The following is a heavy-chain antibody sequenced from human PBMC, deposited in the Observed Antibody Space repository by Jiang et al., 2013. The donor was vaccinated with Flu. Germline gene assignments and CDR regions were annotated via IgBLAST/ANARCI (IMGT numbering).Heavy chain of an antibody. V-gene: IGHV4-39*01. CDR3: ARLYYYDSSGSQPYAFDI. CDR2: IYYSGST. J-gene: IGHJ3*02. D-gene: IGHD3-22*01. Sequence: TLSLTCTVSGGSISSYYWGWIRQPPGKGLEWIGSIYYSGSTYYNPSLKSRVTISVDTSKNQFSLKLSSVTAADTAVYYCARLYYYDSSGSQPYAFDIWGQGTMVTVSS. CDR1: GGSISSYY.